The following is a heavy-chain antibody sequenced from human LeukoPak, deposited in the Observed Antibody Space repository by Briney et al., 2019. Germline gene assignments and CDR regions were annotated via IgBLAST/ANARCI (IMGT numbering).Heavy chain of an antibody. D-gene: IGHD1-26*01. J-gene: IGHJ3*02. V-gene: IGHV4-59*01. Sequence: SKTLSLTCTVSGGSISSYYWSWLRQPPGKGLEWIGYIYYSGSTSYNPSLKSRVTISVDTSKKQFSLKLSSVTAADTAFYYCARYIVSYPHDAFDIWGQGTMVTVSS. CDR1: GGSISSYY. CDR2: IYYSGST. CDR3: ARYIVSYPHDAFDI.